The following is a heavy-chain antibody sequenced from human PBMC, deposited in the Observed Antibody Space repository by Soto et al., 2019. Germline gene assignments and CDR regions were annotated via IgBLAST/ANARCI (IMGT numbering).Heavy chain of an antibody. D-gene: IGHD5-18*01. J-gene: IGHJ4*02. CDR1: GGSISSYY. CDR2: ISYSGST. V-gene: IGHV4-59*01. Sequence: PSETLSLTCTVSGGSISSYYWSWIRQSPGKGLEWIGYISYSGSTKYNPSLKSRVTISVDTSKNQFSLKLSSVTAADTAVYYCSWGRGDTAMPWHYWGQGTLVTVSS. CDR3: SWGRGDTAMPWHY.